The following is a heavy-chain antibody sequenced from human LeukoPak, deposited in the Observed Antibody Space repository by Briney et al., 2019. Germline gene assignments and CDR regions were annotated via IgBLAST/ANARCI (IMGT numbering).Heavy chain of an antibody. D-gene: IGHD5-18*01. CDR3: ARDHSYGYGFFDY. Sequence: ASVKVSCKASGYTFTGYYMHWVRQAPGQELEWMGWINPNSGGTNYAQKFQGRVTMTRDTSISTAYMELSRLRSDDTAVYYCARDHSYGYGFFDYWGQGTLVTVSS. V-gene: IGHV1-2*02. J-gene: IGHJ4*02. CDR1: GYTFTGYY. CDR2: INPNSGGT.